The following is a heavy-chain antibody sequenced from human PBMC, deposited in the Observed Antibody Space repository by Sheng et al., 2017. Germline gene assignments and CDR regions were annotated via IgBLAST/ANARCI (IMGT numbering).Heavy chain of an antibody. CDR1: GGSISSYY. CDR3: ARAGGYCSGGSCYPFEDYYYYMDV. D-gene: IGHD2-15*01. J-gene: IGHJ6*03. CDR2: IYTSGST. V-gene: IGHV4-4*07. Sequence: QVQLQESGPGLVKPSETLSLTCTVSGGSISSYYWSWIRQPAGKGLEWIGRIYTSGSTNYNPSLKSRVTMSVDTSKNQFSLKLSSVTAADTAVYYCARAGGYCSGGSCYPFEDYYYYMDVWGKGTTVTVSS.